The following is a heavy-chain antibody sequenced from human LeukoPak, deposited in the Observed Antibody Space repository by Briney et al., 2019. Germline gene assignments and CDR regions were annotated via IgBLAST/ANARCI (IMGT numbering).Heavy chain of an antibody. CDR3: ASRVYSSSSRLNFDH. CDR2: IYYSGST. J-gene: IGHJ4*02. Sequence: PSETLSLTCAVSGGSISSSSYYWGWIRQPPGKGLEWIGSIYYSGSTYYNPSLKSRVTISVDTSKNQFSLKLSSVTAADTAVYYCASRVYSSSSRLNFDHWGQGTLVTVSS. CDR1: GGSISSSSYY. V-gene: IGHV4-39*01. D-gene: IGHD6-6*01.